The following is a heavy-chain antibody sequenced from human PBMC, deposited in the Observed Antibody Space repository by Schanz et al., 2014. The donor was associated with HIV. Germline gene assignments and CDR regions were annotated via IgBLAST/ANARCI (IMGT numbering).Heavy chain of an antibody. CDR1: GHIFTGYL. CDR3: ARGIVGATPAFDI. Sequence: QVQLVQSGAEVKEPGASVKVSCKPYGHIFTGYLIHWVRQAPGQGLEWMGWINPIFGTANYAQKFQGRVTITADESTSTAYMELSSLRSEDTAVYYCARGIVGATPAFDIWGQGTMVTVSS. CDR2: INPIFGTA. D-gene: IGHD1-26*01. V-gene: IGHV1-69*01. J-gene: IGHJ3*02.